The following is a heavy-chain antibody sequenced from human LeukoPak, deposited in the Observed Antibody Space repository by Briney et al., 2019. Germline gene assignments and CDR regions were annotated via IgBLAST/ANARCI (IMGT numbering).Heavy chain of an antibody. J-gene: IGHJ6*03. V-gene: IGHV4-34*01. D-gene: IGHD3-10*01. CDR2: INHSGST. CDR1: GGPFSGYY. Sequence: SETLSLTCAVYGGPFSGYYWSWIRQPPGKGLEWIGEINHSGSTNYKPSLKSRVTISVDTSKNQCSLKLSSVTTADTAVYYCARVEEGYGSGRRGNFYYYYMDVWGKGTTVTISS. CDR3: ARVEEGYGSGRRGNFYYYYMDV.